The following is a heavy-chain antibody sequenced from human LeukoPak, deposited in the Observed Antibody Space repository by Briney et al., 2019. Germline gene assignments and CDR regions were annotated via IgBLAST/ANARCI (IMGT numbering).Heavy chain of an antibody. CDR3: ASGSNYDFWSGYPPGYGMDV. CDR1: GFTFSSYE. Sequence: GGSLRLSCAASGFTFSSYEMNWVRQAPGKGLEWVSYISSSGSTIYYAGSVKGRFTISRDNAKNSLYLQMNSLRAEDTAVYYCASGSNYDFWSGYPPGYGMDVWGQGTTVTVSS. CDR2: ISSSGSTI. D-gene: IGHD3-3*01. J-gene: IGHJ6*02. V-gene: IGHV3-48*03.